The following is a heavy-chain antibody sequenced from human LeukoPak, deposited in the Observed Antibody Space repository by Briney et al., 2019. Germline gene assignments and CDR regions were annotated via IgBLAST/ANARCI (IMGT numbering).Heavy chain of an antibody. Sequence: GGSLRLSCAASGFTFSGYAMSWVRQAPGKGLEWVSAISGSGGSTYYADSVKGRFTISRDNSKNTLYLQMNSLRAEDTAVYYCAKDYDFWSGYSLGAFDIWGQGTMVTVSS. CDR2: ISGSGGST. J-gene: IGHJ3*02. D-gene: IGHD3-3*01. CDR1: GFTFSGYA. V-gene: IGHV3-23*01. CDR3: AKDYDFWSGYSLGAFDI.